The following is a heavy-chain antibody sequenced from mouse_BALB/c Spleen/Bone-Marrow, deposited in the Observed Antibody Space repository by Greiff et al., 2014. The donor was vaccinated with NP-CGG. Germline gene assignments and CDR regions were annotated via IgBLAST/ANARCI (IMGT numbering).Heavy chain of an antibody. CDR2: IPPGSGTT. CDR1: GYTFTSYW. CDR3: ARGSYYYGSSSPWFAY. Sequence: DLVKPGAVKLSCKASGYTFTSYWINWIKQRPGQGLEWIGRIPPGSGTTYYNEMFKGKATLTVDTSSTTAYIQLSSLSSEDSAVYFCARGSYYYGSSSPWFAYWGQGTLVTVSA. V-gene: IGHV1S41*01. D-gene: IGHD1-1*01. J-gene: IGHJ3*01.